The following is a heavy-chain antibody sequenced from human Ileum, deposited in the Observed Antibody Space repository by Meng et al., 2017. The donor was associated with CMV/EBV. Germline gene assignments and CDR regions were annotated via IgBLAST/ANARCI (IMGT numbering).Heavy chain of an antibody. CDR1: GFTSSTYW. J-gene: IGHJ4*02. Sequence: GESLKISCAASGFTSSTYWMSWVRQAPGKGLEWVANIKQDGSQKYHVDSVRGRFTISRDNANNSLYLQMNSLRVEDTAVYFCARQRGGFCSGADCYSLQATLDYWGQGTLVTVSS. CDR3: ARQRGGFCSGADCYSLQATLDY. D-gene: IGHD2-21*02. V-gene: IGHV3-7*01. CDR2: IKQDGSQK.